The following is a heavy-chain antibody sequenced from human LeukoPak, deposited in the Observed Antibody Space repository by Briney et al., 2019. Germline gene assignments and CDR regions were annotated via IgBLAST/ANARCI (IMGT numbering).Heavy chain of an antibody. J-gene: IGHJ3*02. CDR2: IYPGDSDI. D-gene: IGHD3-9*01. V-gene: IGHV5-51*01. Sequence: GESLKISCKGFGYSFTSYWIGWVRQMPGKGLEWMGLIYPGDSDIRYSPSFQGQVTISADKSISTAYLQWSSLKASDTAMYYCARSAYYDILTGYLDAFDIWGQGTMVTVSS. CDR1: GYSFTSYW. CDR3: ARSAYYDILTGYLDAFDI.